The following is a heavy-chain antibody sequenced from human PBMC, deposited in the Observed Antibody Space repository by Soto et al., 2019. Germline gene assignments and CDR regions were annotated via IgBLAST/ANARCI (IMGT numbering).Heavy chain of an antibody. CDR3: RKGPRGSGRDYYFDS. CDR2: INQDGSQQ. V-gene: IGHV3-7*05. CDR1: GFSFSTYW. J-gene: IGHJ4*02. D-gene: IGHD3-10*01. Sequence: EVQLVESGGGLVQPGGSLRLSCAASGFSFSTYWMSWVRQAAGKRLEWVANINQDGSQQWYVDSVKGRFTISRDNAKDKLYLQMNSLRDDVTALYFCRKGPRGSGRDYYFDSWGQGTLMTVSS.